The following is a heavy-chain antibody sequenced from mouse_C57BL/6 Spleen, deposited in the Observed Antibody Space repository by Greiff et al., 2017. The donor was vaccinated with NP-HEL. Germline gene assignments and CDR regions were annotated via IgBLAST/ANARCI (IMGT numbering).Heavy chain of an antibody. Sequence: EVKLMESGPGLVKPSQSLSLTCSVTGYSITSGYYWNWIRQFPGNKLEWMGYISYDGSNNYNPSLKNRISITRDTSKNQFFLKLNSVTTEDTATYYCAITTVVDAMDYWGQGTSVTVSS. D-gene: IGHD1-1*01. V-gene: IGHV3-6*01. CDR2: ISYDGSN. J-gene: IGHJ4*01. CDR3: AITTVVDAMDY. CDR1: GYSITSGYY.